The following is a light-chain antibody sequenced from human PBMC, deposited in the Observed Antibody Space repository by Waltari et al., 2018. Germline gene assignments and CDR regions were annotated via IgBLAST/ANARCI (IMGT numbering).Light chain of an antibody. J-gene: IGLJ3*02. CDR1: GSDVGDFKY. CDR2: DIT. V-gene: IGLV2-11*01. CDR3: CSYAGSWV. Sequence: QSALTQPRPVSGSPGQSVTISCTGIGSDVGDFKYVSWYQQPPGKAPKLVIYDITQRPSGVPDRFSGSRSGYSASLTVSGLQGEDEADYYCCSYAGSWVFGGGTKLTVL.